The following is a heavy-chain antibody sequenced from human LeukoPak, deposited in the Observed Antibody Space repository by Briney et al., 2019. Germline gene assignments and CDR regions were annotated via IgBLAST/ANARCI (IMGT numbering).Heavy chain of an antibody. J-gene: IGHJ4*02. CDR3: ARTIGYSYGFQSVLDY. CDR1: GYTFTSYY. V-gene: IGHV1-46*01. D-gene: IGHD5-18*01. CDR2: INPSGGST. Sequence: ASVKVSCKASGYTFTSYYMHWVRQAPGQGLEWMGIINPSGGSTSYAQKFQGRVTMTRDTSTSTVYMELGSLRSEDTAVYYCARTIGYSYGFQSVLDYWGQGTLVTVSS.